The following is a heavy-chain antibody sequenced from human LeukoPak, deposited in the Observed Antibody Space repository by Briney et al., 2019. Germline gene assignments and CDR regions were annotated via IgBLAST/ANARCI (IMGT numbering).Heavy chain of an antibody. V-gene: IGHV3-48*01. CDR1: GFTFSTYS. CDR2: ISRSGSAI. CDR3: AREIGEFSSSGNIAY. J-gene: IGHJ4*02. Sequence: GGSLRLSCTVSGFTFSTYSMNWVRQAPGKGLEDIAYISRSGSAIHYADSVKGRFTISRDNAKNSLYLQMNSLRAKDTAVYYCAREIGEFSSSGNIAYWGQGTLVTVSS. D-gene: IGHD6-6*01.